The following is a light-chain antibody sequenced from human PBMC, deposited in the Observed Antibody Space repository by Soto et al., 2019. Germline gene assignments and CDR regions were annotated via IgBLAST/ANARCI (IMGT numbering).Light chain of an antibody. CDR3: QQSYSTPIT. Sequence: IQMTQSPSSLSASVGDRVTITCRASQGIRDDLAWYQHKPGKAPKLLIYAASSLQSGVPSRFSGSGSGTDFTLTISSLQPEDFATYYCQQSYSTPITFGQGTRLEIK. CDR2: AAS. CDR1: QGIRDD. J-gene: IGKJ5*01. V-gene: IGKV1-39*01.